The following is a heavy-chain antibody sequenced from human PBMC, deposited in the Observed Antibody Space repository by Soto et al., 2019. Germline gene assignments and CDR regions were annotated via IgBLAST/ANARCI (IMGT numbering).Heavy chain of an antibody. J-gene: IGHJ4*02. CDR3: ARGLPGYSSGWYARGYFDY. CDR1: GGSFSGYY. CDR2: INHSGST. V-gene: IGHV4-34*01. Sequence: SETLSLTCAVYGGSFSGYYWSWIRQPPGKGLEWIGEINHSGSTNYNPSLKSRVTISVDTSKNQFSLKLSSVTAADTAVYYCARGLPGYSSGWYARGYFDYWGQGTLVTVSS. D-gene: IGHD6-19*01.